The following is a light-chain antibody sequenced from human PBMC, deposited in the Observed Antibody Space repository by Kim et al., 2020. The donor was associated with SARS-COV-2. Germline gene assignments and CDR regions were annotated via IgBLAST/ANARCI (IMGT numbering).Light chain of an antibody. CDR3: LLYFGGGQRV. CDR1: TGPVTGGHF. V-gene: IGLV7-43*01. Sequence: PGGAVTLTCGSSTGPVTGGHFPNWFQQKPGQAPRALISNTNNRHSWTPARFSGSLLGDKAALTLSGVQPEDEADYHCLLYFGGGQRVFGGGTKLTVL. CDR2: NTN. J-gene: IGLJ3*02.